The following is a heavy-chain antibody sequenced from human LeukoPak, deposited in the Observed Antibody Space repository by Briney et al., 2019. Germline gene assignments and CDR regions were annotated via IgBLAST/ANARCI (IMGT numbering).Heavy chain of an antibody. CDR2: ISGSSSYT. Sequence: GGSLRLSCAASGFSFSDYYMSWIRQAPGKGLEWVSYISGSSSYTNSADSVKGRFTISRDNAKNSLYLQMNSLRAEDTAVYFCARDEPTGGSYGPFDYWGQGTLVTVSS. CDR3: ARDEPTGGSYGPFDY. D-gene: IGHD4-17*01. CDR1: GFSFSDYY. J-gene: IGHJ4*02. V-gene: IGHV3-11*06.